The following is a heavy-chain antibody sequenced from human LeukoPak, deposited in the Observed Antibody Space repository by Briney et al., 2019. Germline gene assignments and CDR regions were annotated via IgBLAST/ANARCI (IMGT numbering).Heavy chain of an antibody. CDR3: ARWQPGFDP. CDR2: IKQDGSEK. D-gene: IGHD6-13*01. Sequence: GGSLRLSCAASGFTFSNYWMSWVRQAPGKGLEWVASIKQDGSEKYYVDSVEGRFAISRDNAQNSLYLQMNSLRVEDTAMYYCARWQPGFDPWGQGTLVTVSS. J-gene: IGHJ5*02. V-gene: IGHV3-7*01. CDR1: GFTFSNYW.